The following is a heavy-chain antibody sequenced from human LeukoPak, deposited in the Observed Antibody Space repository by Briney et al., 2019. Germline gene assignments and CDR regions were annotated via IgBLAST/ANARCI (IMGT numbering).Heavy chain of an antibody. Sequence: GGSLRLSCAASGSTFSSYAMSWVRQAPGKGLEWVSSISGSGGSTFYADSEKGRFTISRDTSKNTLYLQMNTLRAEDTAVYYCAIHARGSSTSCYDYWGQGTLVTVSS. CDR3: AIHARGSSTSCYDY. V-gene: IGHV3-23*01. CDR1: GSTFSSYA. CDR2: ISGSGGST. J-gene: IGHJ4*02. D-gene: IGHD2-2*01.